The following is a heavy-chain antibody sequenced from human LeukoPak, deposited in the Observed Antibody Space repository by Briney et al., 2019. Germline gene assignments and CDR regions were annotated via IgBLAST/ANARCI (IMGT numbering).Heavy chain of an antibody. J-gene: IGHJ4*02. CDR1: GYTFTGYY. D-gene: IGHD2-15*01. V-gene: IGHV1-2*02. CDR3: ARDSDIVVVVARPDY. Sequence: ASVKVSCKASGYTFTGYYMHWVRQAPGQGLEWMGWINPNSGGTNYAQKFQGRVTMTRDTSISAAYMELSRLRSDDTAVYYCARDSDIVVVVARPDYWGQGTLVTVSS. CDR2: INPNSGGT.